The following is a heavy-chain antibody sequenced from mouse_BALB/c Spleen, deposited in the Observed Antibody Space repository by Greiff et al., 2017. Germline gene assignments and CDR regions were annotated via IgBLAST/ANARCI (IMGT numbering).Heavy chain of an antibody. CDR3: TRSRVYYAMDY. J-gene: IGHJ4*01. CDR2: IYPGDGDT. Sequence: VQLQQSGAELVRPGSSVKISCKASGYAFSSYWMNWVKQRPGQGLEWIGQIYPGDGDTNYNQKFKGKAKLTAVTSASTAYMELSSLTNEDSAVYYCTRSRVYYAMDYWGQGTSVTVSS. CDR1: GYAFSSYW. V-gene: IGHV1-80*01.